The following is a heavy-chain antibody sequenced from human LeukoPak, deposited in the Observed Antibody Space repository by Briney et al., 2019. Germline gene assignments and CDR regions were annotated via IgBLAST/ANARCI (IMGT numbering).Heavy chain of an antibody. V-gene: IGHV3-21*01. J-gene: IGHJ3*02. D-gene: IGHD3-3*01. CDR1: GFTFSSYP. CDR3: ARGTGRFMFDI. Sequence: GGSLRLSCAASGFTFSSYPMNWVRQAPGKGLEWVSSISRSSSSIYYADSVKGRFTISRDNAKNSLYLQMNSLRAEDTAVYYCARGTGRFMFDIWGQGTMVTVSS. CDR2: ISRSSSSI.